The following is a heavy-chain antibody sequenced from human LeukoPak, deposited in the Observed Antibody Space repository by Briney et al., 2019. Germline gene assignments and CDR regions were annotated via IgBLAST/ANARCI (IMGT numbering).Heavy chain of an antibody. D-gene: IGHD3-16*01. V-gene: IGHV1-18*01. Sequence: ASVKVSCKASGYTFTSYGISWVRQAPGQGLEWMGWISPYNGNTNYAQKLQGRVTMTTDTSTSTAYMELRSLRSDDTAVYYCARSDAVGDYYYYYMDVWGKGTTVTVSS. CDR3: ARSDAVGDYYYYYMDV. CDR2: ISPYNGNT. CDR1: GYTFTSYG. J-gene: IGHJ6*03.